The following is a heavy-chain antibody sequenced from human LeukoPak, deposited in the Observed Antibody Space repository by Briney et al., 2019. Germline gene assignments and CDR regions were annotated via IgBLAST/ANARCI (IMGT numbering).Heavy chain of an antibody. CDR1: GGSISSYY. CDR3: AREARSSPNKNWFDP. CDR2: IYTSGST. D-gene: IGHD1-26*01. J-gene: IGHJ5*02. V-gene: IGHV4-4*07. Sequence: SETLSLTCTVSGGSISSYYWSWIRQPAGKGLEWIGRIYTSGSTNYNPSLKSRVTMSVDTSKNQFSLKLSSVTAADTAVYYCAREARSSPNKNWFDPWGQGTLVTVSS.